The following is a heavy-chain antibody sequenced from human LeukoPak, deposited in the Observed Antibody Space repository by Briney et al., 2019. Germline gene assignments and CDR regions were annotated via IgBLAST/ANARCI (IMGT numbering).Heavy chain of an antibody. Sequence: GGSLRLSCTASGLTFSSYWMTGVRQAPGKGLEWVANIEPAGSATYYVDSVKGRFTISRDNAKNLLYLQMNSLRAEDSAVYHCGRFGYVAAVDSWGQGALVTVSS. J-gene: IGHJ4*02. V-gene: IGHV3-7*01. D-gene: IGHD2-15*01. CDR3: GRFGYVAAVDS. CDR2: IEPAGSAT. CDR1: GLTFSSYW.